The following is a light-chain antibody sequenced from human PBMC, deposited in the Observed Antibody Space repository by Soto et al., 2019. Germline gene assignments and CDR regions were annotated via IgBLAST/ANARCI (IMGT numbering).Light chain of an antibody. V-gene: IGKV3-15*01. CDR3: QQYNNWPLT. J-gene: IGKJ4*01. Sequence: EIVMTQSPATLSVSPGERATLSCRASQSMYNNLAWYQQKPGQAPRLLIYFASTRATGIPARFSGSGSGTXXXXTIXXXXXEDFXVYYCQQYNNWPLTFGGGTKVEI. CDR1: QSMYNN. CDR2: FAS.